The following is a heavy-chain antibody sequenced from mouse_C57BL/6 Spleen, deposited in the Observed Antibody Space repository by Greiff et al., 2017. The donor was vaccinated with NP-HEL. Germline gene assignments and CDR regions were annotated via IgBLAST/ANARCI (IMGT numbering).Heavy chain of an antibody. J-gene: IGHJ1*03. D-gene: IGHD2-1*01. CDR1: GFTFSSYA. Sequence: EVQLVESGEGLVKPGGSLKLSCAASGFTFSSYAMSWVRQTPEKRLEWVAYISSGGDYIYYADTVKGRFTISRDNARNTLYLQMSSLKSEDTAMYYCTRGEEDGNYDWYFDVWGTGTTVTVSS. CDR2: ISSGGDYI. CDR3: TRGEEDGNYDWYFDV. V-gene: IGHV5-9-1*02.